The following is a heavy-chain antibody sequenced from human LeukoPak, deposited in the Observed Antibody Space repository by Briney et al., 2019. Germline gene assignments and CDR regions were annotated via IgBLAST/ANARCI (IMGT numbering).Heavy chain of an antibody. Sequence: GASVKVSCKASGYTFTSYGISWVRQAPGQGLEWMGWISAYNGNTNYAQKLQGRVTMTTDTSTSTAYMELRSLRSDDTAVYYCARDLPGYSSFYYYYMDVWGKGTTVTVSS. V-gene: IGHV1-18*01. CDR1: GYTFTSYG. CDR3: ARDLPGYSSFYYYYMDV. CDR2: ISAYNGNT. D-gene: IGHD6-13*01. J-gene: IGHJ6*03.